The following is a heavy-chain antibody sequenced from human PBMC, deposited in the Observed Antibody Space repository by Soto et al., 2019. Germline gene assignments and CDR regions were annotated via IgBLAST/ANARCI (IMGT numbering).Heavy chain of an antibody. Sequence: GGSLRLSCAASGFTVSSNYMSWVRQAPGKGLEWVSVIYSGGSTYYADSVKGRFTISRDNSKNTLYLQMNSLRAEDTAVYYCARVQRLRNDAFDIWGQGTMVTVSS. D-gene: IGHD5-12*01. J-gene: IGHJ3*02. CDR1: GFTVSSNY. CDR3: ARVQRLRNDAFDI. V-gene: IGHV3-66*01. CDR2: IYSGGST.